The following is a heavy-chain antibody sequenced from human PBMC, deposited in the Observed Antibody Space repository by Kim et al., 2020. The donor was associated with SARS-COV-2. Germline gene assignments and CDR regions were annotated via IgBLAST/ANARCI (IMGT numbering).Heavy chain of an antibody. CDR3: ARFRRTAMVTPVEFDY. Sequence: ASVKVSCKASGYTFTSYGISWVRQAPGQGLEWMGWISAYNGNTNYAQKLQGRVTMTTDTSTSTAYMELRSLRSDDTAVYYCARFRRTAMVTPVEFDYWGQGTLVTVSS. V-gene: IGHV1-18*01. D-gene: IGHD5-18*01. CDR2: ISAYNGNT. J-gene: IGHJ4*02. CDR1: GYTFTSYG.